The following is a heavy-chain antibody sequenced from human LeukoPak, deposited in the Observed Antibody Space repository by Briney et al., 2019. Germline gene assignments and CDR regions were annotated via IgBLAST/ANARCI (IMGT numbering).Heavy chain of an antibody. CDR3: ARDKSGITICGVDYYYYMDV. V-gene: IGHV1-69*13. CDR2: IIPIFGTA. D-gene: IGHD3-3*01. CDR1: GGTFSSYA. Sequence: SVKVSCKASGGTFSSYAISWVRQAPGQGLEWMGGIIPIFGTANYAQKFQGRVTITADESTSTAYMELSSLRSEDTAVYYCARDKSGITICGVDYYYYMDVWGKGTTVTVSS. J-gene: IGHJ6*03.